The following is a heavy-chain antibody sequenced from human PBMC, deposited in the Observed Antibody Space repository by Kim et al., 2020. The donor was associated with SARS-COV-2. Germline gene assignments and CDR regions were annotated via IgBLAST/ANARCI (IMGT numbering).Heavy chain of an antibody. CDR2: ISSSSSYI. J-gene: IGHJ4*02. Sequence: GGSLRLSCAASGFTFSSYSMNWVRQAPGKGLEWVSSISSSSSYIYYADSVKGRFTISRDNAKNSLYLQMNSLRAEDTAVHYCASERSAVTTGWGQGTLVTVSS. CDR3: ASERSAVTTG. V-gene: IGHV3-21*04. D-gene: IGHD4-17*01. CDR1: GFTFSSYS.